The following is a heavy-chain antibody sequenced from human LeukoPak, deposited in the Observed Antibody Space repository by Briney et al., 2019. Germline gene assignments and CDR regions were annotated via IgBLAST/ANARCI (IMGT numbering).Heavy chain of an antibody. CDR1: GFTFSNYL. J-gene: IGHJ4*02. V-gene: IGHV3-74*01. D-gene: IGHD6-13*01. Sequence: GGSLRLSCAASGFTFSNYLMHWVRKAQGKGRVWVSRINSDGSSRNYADSVKVRFTISRDNAKNTLYLQMNSLRAEDTAVYYCASASSHRIAAGGDYWGQGTLVTVSS. CDR2: INSDGSSR. CDR3: ASASSHRIAAGGDY.